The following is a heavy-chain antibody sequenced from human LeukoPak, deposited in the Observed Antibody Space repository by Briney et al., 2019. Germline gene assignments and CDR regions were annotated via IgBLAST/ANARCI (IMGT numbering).Heavy chain of an antibody. Sequence: ASVKVSCKASGYTFTSYDINWVRQATGQGLEWMGWMNPNSGNTGYAQKFQGRVAMTRNTSISTAYMELSSLRSEDPAVYSCARPSIAARPDYWGQGTLVTVSS. CDR2: MNPNSGNT. V-gene: IGHV1-8*01. CDR1: GYTFTSYD. D-gene: IGHD6-6*01. J-gene: IGHJ4*02. CDR3: ARPSIAARPDY.